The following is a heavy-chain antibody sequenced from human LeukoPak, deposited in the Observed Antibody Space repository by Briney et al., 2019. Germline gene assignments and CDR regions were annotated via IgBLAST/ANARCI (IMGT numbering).Heavy chain of an antibody. J-gene: IGHJ4*02. CDR3: ARSRGWYLYYSDY. Sequence: GGSLRLSCAASGFTFSNYWMHWVRQAPGKGLEWVSYISSSGSTIYYADSVKGRFTISRDNAKNSLYLQMNSLRAEDTAVYYCARSRGWYLYYSDYWGQGTLVTVSS. D-gene: IGHD6-19*01. CDR1: GFTFSNYW. CDR2: ISSSGSTI. V-gene: IGHV3-11*04.